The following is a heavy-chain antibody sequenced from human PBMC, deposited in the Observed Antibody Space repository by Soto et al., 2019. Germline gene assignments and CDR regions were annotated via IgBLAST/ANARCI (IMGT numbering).Heavy chain of an antibody. CDR3: ARVGPYYYDSSGSTNVDY. V-gene: IGHV1-18*01. J-gene: IGHJ4*02. CDR2: ISAYNGNT. D-gene: IGHD3-22*01. Sequence: ASVKVSCKASGYTFTSYGISWVRQAPGQGLEWMGWISAYNGNTNYAQKLQGRVTMTTDTSTSTAYMELRSLRSDDTAVYYGARVGPYYYDSSGSTNVDYWGQGTLVTVSS. CDR1: GYTFTSYG.